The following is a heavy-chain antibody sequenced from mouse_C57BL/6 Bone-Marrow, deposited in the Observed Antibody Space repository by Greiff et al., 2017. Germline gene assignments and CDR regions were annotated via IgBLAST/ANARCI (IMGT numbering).Heavy chain of an antibody. Sequence: EVQLVESGGGLVKPGGSLKLSCAASGFTFSDYGMHWVRQAPEQGLEWVAYISSGSSPIYYADTVKGRYTLSRDNAKNTLFLQMTSLRSEDTAMYYCAMHTDGYPYAMDYWGQGTSGTVSS. D-gene: IGHD2-3*01. CDR3: AMHTDGYPYAMDY. CDR2: ISSGSSPI. J-gene: IGHJ4*01. CDR1: GFTFSDYG. V-gene: IGHV5-17*01.